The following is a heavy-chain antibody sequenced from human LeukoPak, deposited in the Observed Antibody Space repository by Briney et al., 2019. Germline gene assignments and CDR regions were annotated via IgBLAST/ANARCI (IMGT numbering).Heavy chain of an antibody. D-gene: IGHD3-22*01. CDR3: TNPGRFGTSGYYPFDY. J-gene: IGHJ4*02. CDR2: INSDGSTS. CDR1: GFTFGSYW. Sequence: GGSLRLSCVASGFTFGSYWMHWVRQAPGKGLVWVSHINSDGSTSTYADSVKGRFTISRDNAKNTLYLQMNSLRVEDTAVYYCTNPGRFGTSGYYPFDYWGQGTLVTVSS. V-gene: IGHV3-74*01.